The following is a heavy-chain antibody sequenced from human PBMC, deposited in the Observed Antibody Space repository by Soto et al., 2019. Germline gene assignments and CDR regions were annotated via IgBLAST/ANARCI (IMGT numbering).Heavy chain of an antibody. CDR1: GFTVNNNY. D-gene: IGHD1-26*01. CDR3: ARPPSGSYYFDY. Sequence: GGSLRLSCAASGFTVNNNYMGWVRQAPGKGLEWVSVIYSGGSTYYADSVKGRFTISRDNSKNTLYLQMNSLRAEDTAVFYCARPPSGSYYFDYWCQGALVTVSS. V-gene: IGHV3-53*01. CDR2: IYSGGST. J-gene: IGHJ4*02.